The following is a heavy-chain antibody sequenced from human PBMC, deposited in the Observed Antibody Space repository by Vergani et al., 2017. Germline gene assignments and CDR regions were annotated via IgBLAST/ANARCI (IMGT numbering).Heavy chain of an antibody. D-gene: IGHD3-3*01. J-gene: IGHJ5*02. CDR2: INTNTGNP. CDR3: ARVPAKTYYDFWSGYQELNWFDP. CDR1: GYTFTSYA. Sequence: QVQLVQSGSELKKPGASVKVSCKASGYTFTSYAMNWVRQAPGQGLEWMGWINTNTGNPTYAQGFTGRFVFSLDTSVSTEYLQISSLKAEYTAVCYCARVPAKTYYDFWSGYQELNWFDPWGQGTLVTVSS. V-gene: IGHV7-4-1*02.